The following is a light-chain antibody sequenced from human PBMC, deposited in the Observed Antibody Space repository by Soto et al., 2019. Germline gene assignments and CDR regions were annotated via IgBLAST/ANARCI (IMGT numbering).Light chain of an antibody. CDR3: QQYGSSPRT. V-gene: IGKV3-20*01. Sequence: EIVMTQSPATLSLSPGERATLSCRATESVVSNYLAWYQLKPGQAPRLLIYDASSRATGIPDRFSGSGSGTDFTLTISRLEPEDFAVYYCQQYGSSPRTFGQGTRLEIK. CDR1: ESVVSNY. J-gene: IGKJ5*01. CDR2: DAS.